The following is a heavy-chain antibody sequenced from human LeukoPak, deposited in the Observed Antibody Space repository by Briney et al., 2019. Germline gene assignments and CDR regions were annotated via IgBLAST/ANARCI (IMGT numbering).Heavy chain of an antibody. Sequence: SETLSLTCTVFGSSINSVYSWGWIRQPPGKGLEWIGSIYHNGNTYYNSSLKSRVTISVHTSKNQFSLTLKSVTAADTAIYYCTRVRPPTTSDYWGQGTLVIVSS. J-gene: IGHJ4*02. CDR1: GSSINSVYS. CDR2: IYHNGNT. D-gene: IGHD1-26*01. V-gene: IGHV4-38-2*02. CDR3: TRVRPPTTSDY.